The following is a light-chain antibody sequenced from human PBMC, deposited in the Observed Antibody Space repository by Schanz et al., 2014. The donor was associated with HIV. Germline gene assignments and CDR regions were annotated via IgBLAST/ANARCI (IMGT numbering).Light chain of an antibody. J-gene: IGKJ2*02. CDR3: QQYGNSPRT. Sequence: EIVLTQSPATLSVSPGEGASLSCRASQSVSKYLAWYQQKPGQAPRLLIYDASHRATGVPPRFSGSGSGTDFTLTINSLEPEDFAVYYCQQYGNSPRTFGQGTKLEIK. V-gene: IGKV3-11*01. CDR2: DAS. CDR1: QSVSKY.